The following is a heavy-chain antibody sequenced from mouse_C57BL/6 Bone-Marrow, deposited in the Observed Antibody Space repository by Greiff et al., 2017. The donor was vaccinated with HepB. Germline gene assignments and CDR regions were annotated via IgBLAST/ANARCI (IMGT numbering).Heavy chain of an antibody. V-gene: IGHV1-42*01. D-gene: IGHD2-3*01. Sequence: EVQLQQSGPELVKPGASVKISCKASGYSFTGYYMNWVKQSPEKSLEWIGEINPSTGGTTYNQKFKAKATLTVDKSSSTAYMQLKSLTSEDSALYYCARRGGYYVYFDYWGQGTTLTVSS. CDR1: GYSFTGYY. CDR3: ARRGGYYVYFDY. J-gene: IGHJ2*01. CDR2: INPSTGGT.